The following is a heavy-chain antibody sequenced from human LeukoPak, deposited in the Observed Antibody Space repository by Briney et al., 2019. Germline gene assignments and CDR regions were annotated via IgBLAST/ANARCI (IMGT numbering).Heavy chain of an antibody. Sequence: SETLSLTCAVYGGSFSGYYRSWIRQPPGKGPEWIGEINHSGSTNYNPSLKSRVTISVDTSKNQFSLKLSSVTAADTAVYYCARGGPLNYDSSGPRKTYFDYWGQGTLVTVSS. J-gene: IGHJ4*02. D-gene: IGHD3-22*01. V-gene: IGHV4-34*01. CDR3: ARGGPLNYDSSGPRKTYFDY. CDR2: INHSGST. CDR1: GGSFSGYY.